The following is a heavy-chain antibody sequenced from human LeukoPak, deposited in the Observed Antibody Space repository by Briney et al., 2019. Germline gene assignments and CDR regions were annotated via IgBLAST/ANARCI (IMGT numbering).Heavy chain of an antibody. CDR2: ISGSGGST. J-gene: IGHJ4*02. CDR1: GFTFSSYA. Sequence: GGSLRLSCAASGFTFSSYAMSWIRQAPGKGLEWASVISGSGGSTYYADSVKGRFTISRDNSKNTLYLQMNSLRAEDAAVYYCAKDIVVVPAAISGFDYWGQGTLVTVSS. CDR3: AKDIVVVPAAISGFDY. V-gene: IGHV3-23*01. D-gene: IGHD2-2*02.